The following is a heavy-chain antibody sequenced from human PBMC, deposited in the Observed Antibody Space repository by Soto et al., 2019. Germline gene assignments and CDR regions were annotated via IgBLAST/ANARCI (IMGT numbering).Heavy chain of an antibody. J-gene: IGHJ6*02. CDR2: IIPIFGIA. V-gene: IGHV1-69*13. CDR1: GGTLSSYT. D-gene: IGHD3-3*01. Sequence: GASVKVSCKASGGTLSSYTISWVRQAPGQGLEWMGGIIPIFGIANYAQKFQGRVTITADESTSTAYMELSSLRSEDTAVYYCGRLTIFGVVAHPRDYYYGMDVWGQGTTVTVSS. CDR3: GRLTIFGVVAHPRDYYYGMDV.